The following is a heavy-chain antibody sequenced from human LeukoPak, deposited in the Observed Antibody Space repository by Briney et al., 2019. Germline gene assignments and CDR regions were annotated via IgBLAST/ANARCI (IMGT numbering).Heavy chain of an antibody. CDR1: GGSFSGYY. CDR2: ISGCGGST. D-gene: IGHD3-3*01. CDR3: ARDERLLSFLK. J-gene: IGHJ4*02. Sequence: ETLSLTCAVYGGSFSGYYWSWVRQAPGKGLEWVSAISGCGGSTYYADSVKGRLTISRDNSKNTLYLQMNSLRAEDTAIYYCARDERLLSFLKWGQGTLVTVSS. V-gene: IGHV3-23*01.